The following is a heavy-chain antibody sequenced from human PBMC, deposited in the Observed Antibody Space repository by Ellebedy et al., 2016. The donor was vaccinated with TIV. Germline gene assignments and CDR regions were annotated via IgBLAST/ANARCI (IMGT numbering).Heavy chain of an antibody. J-gene: IGHJ5*02. Sequence: GESLKISCEASGIIVSDYFMNWVRQAPGKGLEWVSVLYPDAKTNYTDSVNGRFIVSRVSSKNTLYLQMNSLTAEDTAVYYCARDPGGGGDFGDNWFDPWGQGTLVTVSS. CDR2: LYPDAKT. V-gene: IGHV3-66*01. CDR1: GIIVSDYF. CDR3: ARDPGGGGDFGDNWFDP. D-gene: IGHD2-21*01.